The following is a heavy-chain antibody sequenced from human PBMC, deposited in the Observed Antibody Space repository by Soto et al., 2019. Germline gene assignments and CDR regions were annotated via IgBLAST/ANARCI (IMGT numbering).Heavy chain of an antibody. D-gene: IGHD6-6*01. CDR2: IIPIFGTA. V-gene: IGHV1-69*13. J-gene: IGHJ5*02. CDR3: SSSTHLVPSRQFDP. Sequence: SSVKVSCKASGGTFSSYAISWVRQAPGQGLEWMGGIIPIFGTANYAQKFQGRVTITADESASTAYMELSSLRSEDTAVYYCSSSTHLVPSRQFDPWGQGTMVTVSS. CDR1: GGTFSSYA.